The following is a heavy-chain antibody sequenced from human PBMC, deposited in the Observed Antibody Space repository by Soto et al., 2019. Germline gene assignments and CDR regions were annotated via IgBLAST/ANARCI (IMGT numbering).Heavy chain of an antibody. J-gene: IGHJ4*02. D-gene: IGHD3-22*01. V-gene: IGHV3-23*01. Sequence: GGSLRLSCAASGFTFSSYAMSWVRQAPGKGLEWVSAISGSGGSTYYADSVKGRFTISRDNSKNTLYLQMNSLRAEDTAVYYCAKDSRPHYYDSSGYYDWGQGTLVTVSS. CDR2: ISGSGGST. CDR1: GFTFSSYA. CDR3: AKDSRPHYYDSSGYYD.